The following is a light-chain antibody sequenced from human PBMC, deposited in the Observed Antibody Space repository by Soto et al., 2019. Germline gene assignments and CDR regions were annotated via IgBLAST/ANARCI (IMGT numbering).Light chain of an antibody. J-gene: IGKJ4*01. Sequence: EIVLTQSPGTLSLSPGERATLSCRASQSVSNNYLAWYQQKPGQAPRLLIYGASNRATGIPDRFSGSGSGTDSTLTISRLEPEDFAVYYCQQYDSSITFGGGTKVDIK. V-gene: IGKV3-20*01. CDR3: QQYDSSIT. CDR2: GAS. CDR1: QSVSNNY.